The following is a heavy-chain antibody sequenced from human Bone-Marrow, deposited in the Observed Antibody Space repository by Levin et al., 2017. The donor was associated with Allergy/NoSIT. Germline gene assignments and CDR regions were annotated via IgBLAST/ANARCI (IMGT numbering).Heavy chain of an antibody. CDR2: ISYDGSNK. CDR1: GFTFSSYA. CDR3: ARDAVIVVVPAAIGGGAFDI. J-gene: IGHJ3*02. D-gene: IGHD2-2*02. Sequence: LSLTCAASGFTFSSYAMHWVRQAPGKGLEWVAVISYDGSNKYYADSVKGRFTISRDNSKNTLYLQMNSLRAEDTAVYYCARDAVIVVVPAAIGGGAFDIWGQGTMVTVSS. V-gene: IGHV3-30*04.